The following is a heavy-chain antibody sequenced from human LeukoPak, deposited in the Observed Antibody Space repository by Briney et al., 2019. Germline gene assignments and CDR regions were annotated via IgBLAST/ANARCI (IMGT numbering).Heavy chain of an antibody. Sequence: GWSLRLSCAASGFTFSSYSMHWVRQAPGKGLEWVSSISSSSSYIYYADSVKGRFTISRDNAKNSLYLQMNSLRAEDTAVYYCARTIWFGELDFYYYYMDVWGKGTTVTVSS. CDR2: ISSSSSYI. D-gene: IGHD3-10*01. V-gene: IGHV3-21*01. J-gene: IGHJ6*03. CDR1: GFTFSSYS. CDR3: ARTIWFGELDFYYYYMDV.